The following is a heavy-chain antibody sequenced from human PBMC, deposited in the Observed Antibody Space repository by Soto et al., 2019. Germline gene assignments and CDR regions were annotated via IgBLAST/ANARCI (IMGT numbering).Heavy chain of an antibody. V-gene: IGHV4-34*01. J-gene: IGHJ5*02. CDR1: GGSFSGYY. Sequence: SETLSLTCAVYGGSFSGYYWSWIRQPPGKGLEWIGEINHSGSTNYNPSLKSRVTISVDTSKNQFSLKLSSVTAADTAVYYCARGALIAAAGTENWFDPWGQGTLVTVSS. CDR3: ARGALIAAAGTENWFDP. CDR2: INHSGST. D-gene: IGHD6-13*01.